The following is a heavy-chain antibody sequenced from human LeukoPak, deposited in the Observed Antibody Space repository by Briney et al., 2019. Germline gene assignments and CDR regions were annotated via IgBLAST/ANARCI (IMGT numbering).Heavy chain of an antibody. CDR1: GGSISTYY. D-gene: IGHD1-26*01. V-gene: IGHV4-59*01. Sequence: SETLSLTCTVSGGSISTYYWSWIRQPPGKGLEWIGYIYYTGSTSYNPSLKSRVTMSLDASKSQFSLELNSVTPADTAVYYCARGGNYWPQWWFDPWGRGTLVSVSS. CDR2: IYYTGST. CDR3: ARGGNYWPQWWFDP. J-gene: IGHJ5*02.